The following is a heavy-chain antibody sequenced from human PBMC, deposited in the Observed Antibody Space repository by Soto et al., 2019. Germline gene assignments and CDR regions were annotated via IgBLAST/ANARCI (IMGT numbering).Heavy chain of an antibody. CDR3: ATVGRANYCDN. CDR2: ISGGGINT. V-gene: IGHV3-23*01. J-gene: IGHJ4*02. CDR1: GFTFSSYA. Sequence: PGGSLRLSCAASGFTFSSYALTWVRQAPGKGLEWVSVISGGGINTLYADSVKGRFTISRDNSKNTLYLQMNSLRADDTAVYYCATVGRANYCDNWGQGTLVTVSS.